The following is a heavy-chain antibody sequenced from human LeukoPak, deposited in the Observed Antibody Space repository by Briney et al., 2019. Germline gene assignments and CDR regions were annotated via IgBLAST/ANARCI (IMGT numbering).Heavy chain of an antibody. V-gene: IGHV3-33*01. CDR1: GFTFSSYG. J-gene: IGHJ6*03. D-gene: IGHD4-23*01. CDR3: ARGGVVTPEKLTPWDYYYMDV. Sequence: GGSLRLSCAASGFTFSSYGMHWVRQAPGKGLEWVAVIWYDGSNKYYADSVKGRFTISRDNSKNTLYLQMNSLRAEDTAVYYCARGGVVTPEKLTPWDYYYMDVWGKGTTVTVSS. CDR2: IWYDGSNK.